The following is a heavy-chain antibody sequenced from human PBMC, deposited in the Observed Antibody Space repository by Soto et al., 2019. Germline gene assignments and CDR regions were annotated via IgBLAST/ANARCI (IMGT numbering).Heavy chain of an antibody. CDR2: IWHDGSNK. CDR3: VAAYHQLAPGN. D-gene: IGHD6-13*01. V-gene: IGHV3-33*01. Sequence: QMQLVESGGDVVQPGRSLRLSCTASGFTFRDYAMHWVRQAPGKGLEWVSIIWHDGSNKYSADSVKGRFTISRDNSENILFLQMNSLRAEDTAMYHCVAAYHQLAPGNWGQGTLVTVSS. CDR1: GFTFRDYA. J-gene: IGHJ4*02.